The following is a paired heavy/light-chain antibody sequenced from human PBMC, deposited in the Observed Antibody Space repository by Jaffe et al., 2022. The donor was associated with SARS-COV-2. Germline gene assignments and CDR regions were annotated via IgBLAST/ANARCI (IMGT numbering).Heavy chain of an antibody. CDR2: IYYSGST. CDR3: ARDTAAAGTAHFDY. CDR1: GGSISSGDYY. D-gene: IGHD6-13*01. Sequence: QVQLQESGPGLVKPSQTLSLTCTVSGGSISSGDYYWSWIRQPPGKGLEWIGYIYYSGSTYYNPSLKSRVTISVDTSKNQFSLKLSSVTAADTAVYYCARDTAAAGTAHFDYWGQGTLVTVSS. J-gene: IGHJ4*02. V-gene: IGHV4-30-4*01.
Light chain of an antibody. CDR3: AAWDDSLNGHVV. V-gene: IGLV1-44*01. CDR2: SNN. Sequence: QSVLTQPPSASGTPGQRVTISCSGSSSNIGSNTVNWYQQLPGTAPKLLIYSNNQRPSGVPDRFSGSKSGTSASLAISGLQSEDEADYYCAAWDDSLNGHVVFGGGTKLTVL. J-gene: IGLJ2*01. CDR1: SSNIGSNT.